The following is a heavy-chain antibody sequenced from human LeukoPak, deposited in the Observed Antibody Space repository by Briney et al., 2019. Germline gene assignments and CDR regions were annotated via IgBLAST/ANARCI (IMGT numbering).Heavy chain of an antibody. CDR3: APLGYCSSTSCPDYYMDV. J-gene: IGHJ6*03. CDR2: INPNSGGT. Sequence: GASVKVSCKASGYTFTGYYMHWVRQAPGQGLEWMGWINPNSGGTNYAQKFQGRVTMTRDTSISTAYMELSRLRSDDTAVYYFAPLGYCSSTSCPDYYMDVWGKGTTVTVSS. CDR1: GYTFTGYY. D-gene: IGHD2-2*01. V-gene: IGHV1-2*02.